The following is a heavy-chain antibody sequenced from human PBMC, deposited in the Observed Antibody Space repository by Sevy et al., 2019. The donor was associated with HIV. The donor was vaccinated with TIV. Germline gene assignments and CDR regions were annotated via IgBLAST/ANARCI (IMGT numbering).Heavy chain of an antibody. V-gene: IGHV4-34*01. CDR2: INHSGST. D-gene: IGHD3-22*01. CDR3: ARAYYDSSGYSTPGYYFDY. Sequence: SETLSLTCAVYGGSFSGYYWSWIRQPPGKGLEWIGEINHSGSTNYNPSLKSRVTISVDTSKNQFSLKLSSVTAADTAVYYCARAYYDSSGYSTPGYYFDYWGQGTLVTVSS. CDR1: GGSFSGYY. J-gene: IGHJ4*02.